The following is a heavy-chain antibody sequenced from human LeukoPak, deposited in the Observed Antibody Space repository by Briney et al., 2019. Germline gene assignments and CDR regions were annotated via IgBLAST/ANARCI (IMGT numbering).Heavy chain of an antibody. CDR2: IYISGST. D-gene: IGHD6-6*01. V-gene: IGHV3-66*03. CDR3: AKDEYSSSGSWFDP. CDR1: GFTVSSNY. J-gene: IGHJ5*02. Sequence: GGSLRLSCAASGFTVSSNYMNWVRQAPGKGLEWVSVIYISGSTYYADSVKGRFTISRDNSKNTLYLQMNSLRAEDTAVYYCAKDEYSSSGSWFDPWGQGTLVTVSS.